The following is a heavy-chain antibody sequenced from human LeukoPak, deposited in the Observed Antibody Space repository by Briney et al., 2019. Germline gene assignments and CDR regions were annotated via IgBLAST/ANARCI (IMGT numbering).Heavy chain of an antibody. V-gene: IGHV5-51*01. CDR2: IYPRDSDT. D-gene: IGHD3-10*01. J-gene: IGHJ4*02. Sequence: GASLQICSLGSGSNFATYSIACVRQMPGKGVEWMGIIYPRDSDTRYSPSFQGQVTISADKSISTAYLHWSTVTASDTAIYYCASHTSESDIDYWGQGTLVTVSS. CDR1: GSNFATYS. CDR3: ASHTSESDIDY.